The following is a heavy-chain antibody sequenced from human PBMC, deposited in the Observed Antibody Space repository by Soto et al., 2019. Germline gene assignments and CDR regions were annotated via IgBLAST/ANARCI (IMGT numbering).Heavy chain of an antibody. D-gene: IGHD6-13*01. Sequence: EVQLVESGGGLEQPGGSLRLSCAASGFTFSSYNMNWVRQSPGKGLEWVSYISSSGSIIYYADSVKGRFTVSRDEAKNSPYLQMNSRRVEDTVVYYCARDAGIALTGDGCGMDVWGQGTTVTVSS. J-gene: IGHJ6*02. CDR2: ISSSGSII. V-gene: IGHV3-48*01. CDR3: ARDAGIALTGDGCGMDV. CDR1: GFTFSSYN.